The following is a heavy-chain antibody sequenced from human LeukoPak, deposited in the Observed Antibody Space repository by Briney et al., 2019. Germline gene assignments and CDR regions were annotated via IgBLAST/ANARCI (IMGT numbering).Heavy chain of an antibody. Sequence: SETLSLTCAVYGGSFSGYYWSWIRQPPGKGLEWIGEINHSGSTNYNPSLKSRVTISVDTSKNQFSLKLSSVTAADTAVYYCARGKTYYYGSGSYSNYFDYWGQGTLVTVSS. CDR2: INHSGST. CDR1: GGSFSGYY. CDR3: ARGKTYYYGSGSYSNYFDY. V-gene: IGHV4-34*01. J-gene: IGHJ4*02. D-gene: IGHD3-10*01.